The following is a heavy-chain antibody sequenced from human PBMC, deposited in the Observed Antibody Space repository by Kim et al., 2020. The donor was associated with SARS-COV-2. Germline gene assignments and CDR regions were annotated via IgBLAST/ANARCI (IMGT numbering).Heavy chain of an antibody. D-gene: IGHD1-26*01. V-gene: IGHV3-11*06. J-gene: IGHJ5*02. Sequence: ADSVKGRFTISRDNAKNSLYLQMNSLRAEDTAVYYCARVIVGAQGGWFDPWGQGTLVTVSS. CDR3: ARVIVGAQGGWFDP.